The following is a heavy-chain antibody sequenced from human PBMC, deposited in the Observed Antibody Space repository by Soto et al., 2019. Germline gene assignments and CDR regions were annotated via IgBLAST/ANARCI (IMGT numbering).Heavy chain of an antibody. D-gene: IGHD5-12*01. CDR2: INPSGGST. Sequence: ASVKVSCKASGYTFTSYYMHWVRQAPGQGLEWMGIINPSGGSTSYAQKFQGRVTMTRDTSTSTVYMELSSLRSEDTAVYYCARVNAGVRDGYNFYYYYGMDVWGQGTTVPVSS. J-gene: IGHJ6*02. CDR3: ARVNAGVRDGYNFYYYYGMDV. CDR1: GYTFTSYY. V-gene: IGHV1-46*01.